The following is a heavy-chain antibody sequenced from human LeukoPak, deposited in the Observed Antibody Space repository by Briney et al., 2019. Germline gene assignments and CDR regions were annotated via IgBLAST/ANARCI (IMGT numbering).Heavy chain of an antibody. J-gene: IGHJ3*02. Sequence: ETHSLTCGISGGSLSAYYWNWIRQPPGKGLEWIGEINHSGITDHNPSLKSRVTISLDTSKNQFSLKLSSVTAADTAVYYCARGSPTGLGDHDAFDIWGQGSVLTVAS. CDR1: GGSLSAYY. D-gene: IGHD3-16*01. CDR3: ARGSPTGLGDHDAFDI. CDR2: INHSGIT. V-gene: IGHV4-34*01.